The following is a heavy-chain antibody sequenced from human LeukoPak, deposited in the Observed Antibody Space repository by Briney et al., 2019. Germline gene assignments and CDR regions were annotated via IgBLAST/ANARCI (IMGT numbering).Heavy chain of an antibody. CDR1: GGSFSGYY. J-gene: IGHJ4*02. V-gene: IGHV4-34*01. D-gene: IGHD5-18*01. CDR3: ASGYSYGLDY. Sequence: SETLSLTCAVYGGSFSGYYWTWIRQPPGKGLEWIGEINHSVRTNYNSSLKSRVTISVDTSKNQFSLKLSSVTAADTAVYYCASGYSYGLDYWGQGTLVTVSS. CDR2: INHSVRT.